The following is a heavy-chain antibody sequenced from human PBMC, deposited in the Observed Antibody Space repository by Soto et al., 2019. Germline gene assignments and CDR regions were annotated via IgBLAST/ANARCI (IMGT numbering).Heavy chain of an antibody. CDR1: GGSISSSSYY. CDR2: IYYSGST. Sequence: SETLSLTCTVSGGSISSSSYYWGWIRQPPGKGLEWIGSIYYSGSTYYNPSLKSRVTISVDTSKNQFSLKLSSVTAADTAVYYCARLRSIVVVPAAFFDYWGQGTLVTVS. J-gene: IGHJ4*02. CDR3: ARLRSIVVVPAAFFDY. V-gene: IGHV4-39*01. D-gene: IGHD2-2*01.